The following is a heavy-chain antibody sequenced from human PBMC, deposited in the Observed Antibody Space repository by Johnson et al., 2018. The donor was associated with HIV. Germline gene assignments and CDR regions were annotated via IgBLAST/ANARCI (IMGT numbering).Heavy chain of an antibody. Sequence: QVQLVESGGGVVQPGRSLRLSCAASGFTFSSYPMHWVRQAPGKGLEWVAVISYDGGSKYYADSVKGRVTISRDNSNNTLYVEMNSLRAEDTAVFYCARGAPNWNYEPFSDAFDIWGQGTMVTVSS. CDR2: ISYDGGSK. CDR1: GFTFSSYP. J-gene: IGHJ3*02. V-gene: IGHV3-30-3*01. D-gene: IGHD1-7*01. CDR3: ARGAPNWNYEPFSDAFDI.